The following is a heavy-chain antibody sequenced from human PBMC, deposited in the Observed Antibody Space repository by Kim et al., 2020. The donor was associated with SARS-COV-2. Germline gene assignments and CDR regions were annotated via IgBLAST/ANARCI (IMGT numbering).Heavy chain of an antibody. CDR3: ARSTTVTTFYYYYYGMDV. CDR2: INHSGST. CDR1: GGSFSGYY. J-gene: IGHJ6*02. Sequence: SETLSLTCAVYGGSFSGYYWSWIRQPPGKGLEWIGEINHSGSTNYNPSLKSRVTISVDTSKNQFSLKLSSVTAADTAVYYCARSTTVTTFYYYYYGMDVWDQGTTVTVSS. D-gene: IGHD4-17*01. V-gene: IGHV4-34*01.